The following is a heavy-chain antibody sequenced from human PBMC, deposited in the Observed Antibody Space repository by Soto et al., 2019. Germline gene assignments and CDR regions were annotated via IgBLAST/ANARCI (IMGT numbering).Heavy chain of an antibody. V-gene: IGHV3-23*01. D-gene: IGHD3-3*01. CDR2: ISGSGGST. CDR3: AKASLRFLEWLFRDPFDY. Sequence: PGGSLRLSCAASGFTFSSYAMSWVRQAPGKGLEWVSAISGSGGSTYYADSVKGRFTISRDNSKNTLYLQMNSLRAEDTAVYYCAKASLRFLEWLFRDPFDYWGQGTLVTVSS. J-gene: IGHJ4*02. CDR1: GFTFSSYA.